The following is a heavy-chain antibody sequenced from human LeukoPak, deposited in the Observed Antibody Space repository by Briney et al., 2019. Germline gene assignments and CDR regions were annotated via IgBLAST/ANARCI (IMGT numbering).Heavy chain of an antibody. CDR2: ISGSGGTT. D-gene: IGHD3-3*01. J-gene: IGHJ4*02. Sequence: GWSLRLSCAASGFTFSSYTMSWGRQAPGKGLELVSAISGSGGTTYYADSVEGRFTTSRQDSKNTLDLQINSLGAQDTAVYYCGDSHMYYDLWSGYYAPACFFDYWGQGTLVTVSS. V-gene: IGHV3-23*01. CDR3: GDSHMYYDLWSGYYAPACFFDY. CDR1: GFTFSSYT.